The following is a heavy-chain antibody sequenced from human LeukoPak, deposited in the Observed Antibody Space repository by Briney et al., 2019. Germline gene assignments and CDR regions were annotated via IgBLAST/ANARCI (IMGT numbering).Heavy chain of an antibody. CDR3: ARSHYKQWLGKRHFDY. V-gene: IGHV3-53*01. J-gene: IGHJ4*02. CDR1: GFTVSSNY. CDR2: IYSGGST. D-gene: IGHD6-19*01. Sequence: GGSLRLSCAASGFTVSSNYMSWVRQAPGKGLEWVSVIYSGGSTYYADSVKGRFTISRDNSKNTLYLQMNSLRAEDTAVYYCARSHYKQWLGKRHFDYWGQGTLVTVSS.